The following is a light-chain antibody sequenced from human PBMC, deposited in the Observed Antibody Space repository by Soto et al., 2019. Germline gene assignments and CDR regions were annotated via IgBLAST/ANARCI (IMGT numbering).Light chain of an antibody. CDR2: RAS. CDR3: QQSYSTLWT. Sequence: DIQMTQSPSSLSASVGDRVTITCRASQSIGTYLNWYHQKPGKAPKLLIYRASSLQSGVPSRFSGSGSGTDFTLTISSLQPEDFATYYCQQSYSTLWTSGQGTEVEIK. J-gene: IGKJ1*01. CDR1: QSIGTY. V-gene: IGKV1-39*01.